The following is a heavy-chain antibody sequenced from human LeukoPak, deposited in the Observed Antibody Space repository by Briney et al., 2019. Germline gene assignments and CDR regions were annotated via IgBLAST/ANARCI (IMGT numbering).Heavy chain of an antibody. CDR3: AKVDIVVAPAADL. CDR1: GFTFTSYA. J-gene: IGHJ5*02. Sequence: GGSLRLSCAASGFTFTSYAMSWVRQAPGRGLEWVSSISGSGGSTYYADSVKGRFTISRDNSKNTLYLQMNGLRAEDTAVYYCAKVDIVVAPAADLWWQGTLVTVSS. D-gene: IGHD2-2*03. V-gene: IGHV3-23*01. CDR2: ISGSGGST.